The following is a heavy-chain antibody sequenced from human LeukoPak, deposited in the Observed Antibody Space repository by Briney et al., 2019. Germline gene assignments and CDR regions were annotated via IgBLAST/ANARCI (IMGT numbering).Heavy chain of an antibody. Sequence: ASVKVSCKASGYTFANYVFNWVRQAPGQGLEWVGWINTDNGNTNYEQALQGRVSMTSDTSTSTAYMELRSLRSDDTAVYYCAILPWEVNSPDVSDIWGQGTMVTLSS. D-gene: IGHD1-26*01. CDR3: AILPWEVNSPDVSDI. J-gene: IGHJ3*02. CDR2: INTDNGNT. V-gene: IGHV1-18*01. CDR1: GYTFANYV.